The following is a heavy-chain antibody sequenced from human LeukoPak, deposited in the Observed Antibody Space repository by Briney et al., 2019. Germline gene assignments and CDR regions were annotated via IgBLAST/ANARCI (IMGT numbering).Heavy chain of an antibody. V-gene: IGHV3-64*01. D-gene: IGHD5-12*01. J-gene: IGHJ4*02. CDR2: ISTNGGST. Sequence: GGPLRLSCAASGFTFSRYALHWFRKAPGKGLEYFSSISTNGGSTYYANSVKGRFTISRDNSKNTLFLQLGSLRAEDMAVYYCAVAYGGYDWEGGFDYWGQGTLVTVSS. CDR3: AVAYGGYDWEGGFDY. CDR1: GFTFSRYA.